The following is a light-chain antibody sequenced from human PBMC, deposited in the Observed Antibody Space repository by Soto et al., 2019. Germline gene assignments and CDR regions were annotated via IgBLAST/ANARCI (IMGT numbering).Light chain of an antibody. CDR2: AAS. CDR3: QQTHSTPWT. Sequence: DIQMTQSPSSLSASVGDRVTITCRAGQTIISHLHWYQQKPGKAPKLLIFAASSLQSGVPSRFSGSGSGTDSTLTINSLQPEDFATYYCQQTHSTPWTFGQGTKVDI. CDR1: QTIISH. J-gene: IGKJ1*01. V-gene: IGKV1-39*01.